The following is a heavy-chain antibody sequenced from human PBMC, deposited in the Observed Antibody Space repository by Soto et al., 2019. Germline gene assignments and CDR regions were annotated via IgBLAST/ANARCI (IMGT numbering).Heavy chain of an antibody. CDR3: TRRGRRNDAFDI. V-gene: IGHV5-10-1*01. CDR1: GYSFTSYW. Sequence: HGESLKISCKGSGYSFTSYWISWVRQMPGKGLEWMGRIDPSDSYTNYSPSFQGHVTISADKSISTAYLQWSSLKASDTAMYYCTRRGRRNDAFDIWAKGQWSPSPQ. CDR2: IDPSDSYT. J-gene: IGHJ3*02.